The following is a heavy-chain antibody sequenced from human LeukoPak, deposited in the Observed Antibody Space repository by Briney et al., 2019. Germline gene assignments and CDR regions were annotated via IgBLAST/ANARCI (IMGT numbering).Heavy chain of an antibody. V-gene: IGHV4-38-2*02. CDR1: GYSISSGYY. Sequence: SETLSLTCTVSGYSISSGYYWGWIRQPPGKGLEWIGSIYHSGSTYYNPSLKSRVTISVDTSKNQFSLKLSSVTAADTAVYYCARLGIVAAGSPSLYYYYGMDVWGQGTTVTVSS. CDR3: ARLGIVAAGSPSLYYYYGMDV. J-gene: IGHJ6*02. D-gene: IGHD6-13*01. CDR2: IYHSGST.